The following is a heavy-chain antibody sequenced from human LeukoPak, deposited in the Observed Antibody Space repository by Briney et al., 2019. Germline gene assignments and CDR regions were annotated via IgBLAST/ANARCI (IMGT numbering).Heavy chain of an antibody. V-gene: IGHV3-7*01. J-gene: IGHJ4*02. D-gene: IGHD5-24*01. CDR3: ARVGMATIKSHPIGFDY. CDR2: IKQDGSEK. CDR1: GFTFSSYW. Sequence: GGSLRLSCAASGFTFSSYWMSWVRQAPGKGLEWVANIKQDGSEKYYVDSVKGRFTISRDNAKNSLYLQMNRLRAEDTAVYYCARVGMATIKSHPIGFDYWGQGTLVTVSS.